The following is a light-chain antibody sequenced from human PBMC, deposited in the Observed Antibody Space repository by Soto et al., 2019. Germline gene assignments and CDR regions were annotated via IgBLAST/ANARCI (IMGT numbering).Light chain of an antibody. CDR3: SSYSSSSTLV. CDR1: NSVVGGYDY. V-gene: IGLV2-14*03. CDR2: DVS. J-gene: IGLJ2*01. Sequence: QSALTQPASVSGSPGQSITISCTGTNSVVGGYDYVSWYQQHPGKAPKLMIYDVSSRPSGVSNRFSGSKSGNTASLTLSGLQAEDEADYYCSSYSSSSTLVFGGGTKLTVL.